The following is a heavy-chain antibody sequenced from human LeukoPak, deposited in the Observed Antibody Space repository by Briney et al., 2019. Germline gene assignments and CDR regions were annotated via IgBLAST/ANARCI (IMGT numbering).Heavy chain of an antibody. V-gene: IGHV3-30*02. CDR1: GFTFSSYG. CDR3: AKDAGYCSSTSCYPDAFDI. CDR2: IRYDGSNK. J-gene: IGHJ3*02. Sequence: GGSLRLSCAASGFTFSSYGMHWVRQAPGKGLEWVAFIRYDGSNKYYADSVKGRFAISRDNSKNTLYLQMNSLRAEDTAVYYCAKDAGYCSSTSCYPDAFDIWGQGTMVTVSS. D-gene: IGHD2-2*01.